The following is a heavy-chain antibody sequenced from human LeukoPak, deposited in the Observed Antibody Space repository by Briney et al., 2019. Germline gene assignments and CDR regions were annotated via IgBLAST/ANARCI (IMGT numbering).Heavy chain of an antibody. V-gene: IGHV3-74*03. CDR2: ISGDESRT. Sequence: GGSLRLSCAGAGFTFRSYWMHWVRQAPGEGMGWVSHISGDESRTTYADSVQGRFPISRDNAKTTLYLKMNSLRVEDTAVYYCVRDDGYYYGSGTYYRHWGQGTLVTVSS. CDR3: VRDDGYYYGSGTYYRH. J-gene: IGHJ4*02. CDR1: GFTFRSYW. D-gene: IGHD3-10*01.